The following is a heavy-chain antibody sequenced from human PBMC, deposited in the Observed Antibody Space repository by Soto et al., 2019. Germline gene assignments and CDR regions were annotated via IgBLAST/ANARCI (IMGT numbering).Heavy chain of an antibody. CDR2: ISWNSGSI. CDR3: AKAGNGPYYYYYYMDV. J-gene: IGHJ6*03. CDR1: GFTFDDYA. D-gene: IGHD1-1*01. V-gene: IGHV3-9*01. Sequence: PGGSLRLSCAASGFTFDDYAMHWVRQAPGKGLEWVSGISWNSGSIGYADSVKGRSTISRDNAKNSLYLQMNSLRAEDTALYYCAKAGNGPYYYYYYMDVWGKGTTVTVSS.